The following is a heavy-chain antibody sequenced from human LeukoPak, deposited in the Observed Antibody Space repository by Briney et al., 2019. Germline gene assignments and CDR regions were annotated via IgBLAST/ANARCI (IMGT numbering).Heavy chain of an antibody. D-gene: IGHD6-6*01. Sequence: GGSLRLSCAVSGLTFSSSWMDWVRQAPGKGLEWVANIKQDGSEKYYVDSVKGRFTISRDNAKNSLYLQMNSLRAEDTAVYYCARGEQLVIRGYYGMDVWGQGTTVTVSS. J-gene: IGHJ6*02. CDR2: IKQDGSEK. CDR1: GLTFSSSW. V-gene: IGHV3-7*03. CDR3: ARGEQLVIRGYYGMDV.